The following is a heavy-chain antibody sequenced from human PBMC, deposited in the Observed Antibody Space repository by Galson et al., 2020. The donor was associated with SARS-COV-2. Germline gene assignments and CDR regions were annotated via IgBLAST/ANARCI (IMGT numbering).Heavy chain of an antibody. V-gene: IGHV1-3*01. CDR3: AREKVLPGWIGYSSGWYPKKKMYYFDY. Sequence: ASVKVSCKASGYTFTSYAMHWVRQAPGQRLEWMGWINAGNGNTKYSQKFQGRVTITRDTSASTAYMELSSLRSEDTAVYYCAREKVLPGWIGYSSGWYPKKKMYYFDYWGQGTLVTVSS. D-gene: IGHD6-19*01. CDR1: GYTFTSYA. CDR2: INAGNGNT. J-gene: IGHJ4*02.